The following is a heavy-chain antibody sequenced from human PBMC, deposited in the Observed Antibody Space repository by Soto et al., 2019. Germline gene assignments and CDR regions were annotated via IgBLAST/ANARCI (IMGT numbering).Heavy chain of an antibody. CDR3: ARGSGTPGLVTNSSYYYYMDV. J-gene: IGHJ6*03. V-gene: IGHV4-34*01. CDR2: INHSGST. CDR1: GGSFSGYY. D-gene: IGHD3-9*01. Sequence: SETLSLTCAVYGGSFSGYYWSWIRQPPGKGLEWIGEINHSGSTNYNPSLKSRVTISVDTSKNQFSLKLSSVTAADTAVYYCARGSGTPGLVTNSSYYYYMDVWGKGTTVTVSS.